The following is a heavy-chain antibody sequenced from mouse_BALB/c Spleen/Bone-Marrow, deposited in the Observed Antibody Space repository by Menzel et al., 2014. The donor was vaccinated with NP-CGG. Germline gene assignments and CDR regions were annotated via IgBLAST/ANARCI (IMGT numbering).Heavy chain of an antibody. CDR1: GYTFRNYW. J-gene: IGHJ1*01. V-gene: IGHV1-9*01. CDR3: ARVIYWYLDV. CDR2: ILPGSGST. Sequence: QVQLQRSGAELMKPGASVKISCMATGYTFRNYWIEWVKQRPGHGLEWIGEILPGSGSTDYSENFKGKATFTADTSSNTAYMQLSSLTSADSAVYYCARVIYWYLDVWGAGTTVTVSS.